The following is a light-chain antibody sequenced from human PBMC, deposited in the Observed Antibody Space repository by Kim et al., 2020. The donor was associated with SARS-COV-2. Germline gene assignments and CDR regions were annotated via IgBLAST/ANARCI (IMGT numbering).Light chain of an antibody. CDR3: AAWDDSLSGWV. Sequence: QPALTQPPSASGTPGQRVTVTCSGNSSNIGPNYVYWYQHFPGTAPKLLIFRNYQRPSGVPDRFSGSKSGTSASLAIIGLRSEDEADYHCAAWDDSLSGWVFGGGTKVTVL. J-gene: IGLJ3*02. CDR2: RNY. V-gene: IGLV1-47*01. CDR1: SSNIGPNY.